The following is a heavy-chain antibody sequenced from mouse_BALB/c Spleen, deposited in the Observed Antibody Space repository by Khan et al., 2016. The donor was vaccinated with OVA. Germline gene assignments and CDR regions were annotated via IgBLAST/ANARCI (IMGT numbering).Heavy chain of an antibody. Sequence: QVQLKQSGAELAKPGASVKMSCKASGFTFTTYWMHWVKQRPGQGLEWIGYINPTCGYTDYNEKIKDKATLSADKSSNTAYIQLSHLTSDGSAVSYFARDSIDYWGQGTTLTVSS. D-gene: IGHD2-5*01. J-gene: IGHJ2*01. CDR2: INPTCGYT. V-gene: IGHV1-7*01. CDR3: ARDSIDY. CDR1: GFTFTTYW.